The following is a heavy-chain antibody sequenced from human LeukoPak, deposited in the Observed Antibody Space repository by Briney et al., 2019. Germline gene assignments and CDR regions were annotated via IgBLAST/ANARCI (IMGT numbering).Heavy chain of an antibody. CDR2: ISWNSGSI. V-gene: IGHV3-9*01. CDR3: AKGSAAEDSSGWLFDY. CDR1: GFTFSDYG. D-gene: IGHD6-19*01. J-gene: IGHJ4*02. Sequence: HPGRSLRLSCAASGFTFSDYGMHWVRQAPGKGLEWVSGISWNSGSIGYADSVKGRFTISRDNAKNSLYLQMNSLRAEDTALYYCAKGSAAEDSSGWLFDYWGQGTLVTVSS.